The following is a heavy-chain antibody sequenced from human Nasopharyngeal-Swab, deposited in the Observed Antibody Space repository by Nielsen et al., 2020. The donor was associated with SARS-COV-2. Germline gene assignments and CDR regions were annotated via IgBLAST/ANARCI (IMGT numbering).Heavy chain of an antibody. Sequence: GGSLRLSCAASGFTFSSYAMSWVPQAPGKGLEWVSDISGSGGSTYYADSVKGRFTISRDNSKNTLYLQMNSLRAEDTAVYYCAKDRFYVVGYFDYWGQGTLVTVSS. V-gene: IGHV3-23*01. CDR3: AKDRFYVVGYFDY. CDR1: GFTFSSYA. CDR2: ISGSGGST. J-gene: IGHJ4*02. D-gene: IGHD2/OR15-2a*01.